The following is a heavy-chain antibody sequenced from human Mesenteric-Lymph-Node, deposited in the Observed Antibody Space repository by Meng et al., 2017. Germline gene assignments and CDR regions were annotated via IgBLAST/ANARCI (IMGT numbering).Heavy chain of an antibody. Sequence: LRLSCTVSGGSISSGSYYWSWIRQPAGKGLEWIGRIYTSGSTNYNPSLKSRVTISVDTSKNQFSLKLSSVTAADTAVYYCARDRYGDLNWYFDLWGRGTLVTVSS. D-gene: IGHD4-17*01. V-gene: IGHV4-61*02. CDR3: ARDRYGDLNWYFDL. J-gene: IGHJ2*01. CDR1: GGSISSGSYY. CDR2: IYTSGST.